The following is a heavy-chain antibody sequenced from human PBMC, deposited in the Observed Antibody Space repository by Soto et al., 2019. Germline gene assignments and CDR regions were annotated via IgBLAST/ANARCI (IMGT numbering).Heavy chain of an antibody. D-gene: IGHD2-2*01. Sequence: ASVKVACKASGYTSADFGISCVRQAPGQGLEWMGWVSGNNGASNPAPKVQGRITMTLDTSTGVSYMALRSLRSDDTAIYYCVRDQKYFRVNGNWFDSWGQGTLVTVSS. V-gene: IGHV1-18*04. CDR2: VSGNNGAS. J-gene: IGHJ5*01. CDR3: VRDQKYFRVNGNWFDS. CDR1: GYTSADFG.